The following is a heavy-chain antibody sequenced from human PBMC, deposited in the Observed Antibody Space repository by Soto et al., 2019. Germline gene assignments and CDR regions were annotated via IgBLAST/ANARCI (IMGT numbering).Heavy chain of an antibody. Sequence: ASVKVSCKASGGTFSSYTISWVRQAPGQGLEWMGRIIPILGIANYAQKFQGRVTITADKSTSTAYMELSSLRSEDTAVYYCAREGYCSSTSCAINFDYWGQGTLVTVSS. CDR2: IIPILGIA. CDR1: GGTFSSYT. J-gene: IGHJ4*02. CDR3: AREGYCSSTSCAINFDY. V-gene: IGHV1-69*04. D-gene: IGHD2-2*01.